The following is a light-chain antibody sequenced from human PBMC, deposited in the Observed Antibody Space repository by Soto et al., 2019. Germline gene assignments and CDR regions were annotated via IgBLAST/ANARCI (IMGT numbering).Light chain of an antibody. V-gene: IGLV1-44*01. CDR2: NDN. CDR1: SSNIGSYT. CDR3: ATWDDSLKGGV. J-gene: IGLJ3*02. Sequence: QSVLTQPPSASGTPGQRVTISCYGSSSNIGSYTVNWYQHLPGTAPKLLMYNDNQRPSGVPDRFSGSKSGTSASLAISGLQSEDEADYYCATWDDSLKGGVFGGGTKLTVL.